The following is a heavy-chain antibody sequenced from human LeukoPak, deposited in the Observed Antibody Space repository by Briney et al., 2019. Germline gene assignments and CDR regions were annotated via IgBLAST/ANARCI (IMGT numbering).Heavy chain of an antibody. V-gene: IGHV3-30*18. D-gene: IGHD6-19*01. J-gene: IGHJ4*02. CDR3: AKDPHSSGWYSDY. Sequence: TGGSLRLSCAASGFTFSTYGMHWVRQAPGKGLEWVAVISYDGSDEYYAESVRGRFTISRDNSKNTLYLQMNSLRAEDTAVYYCAKDPHSSGWYSDYWGQGTLVTVSS. CDR1: GFTFSTYG. CDR2: ISYDGSDE.